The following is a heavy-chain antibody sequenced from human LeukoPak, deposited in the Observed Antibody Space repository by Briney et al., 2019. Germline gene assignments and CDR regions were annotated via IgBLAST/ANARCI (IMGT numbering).Heavy chain of an antibody. Sequence: PSETLSLTCAVSGGSISSDNWWSWVRQPPGKGLEWIGEIYHSGSTNYNPSLQSRVTISVDKSNNHFSLRLTSVTAADTAVYYCARKDRPKRGYSYGYFDYWGQGTLVTVSS. D-gene: IGHD5-18*01. J-gene: IGHJ4*02. V-gene: IGHV4-4*02. CDR1: GGSISSDNW. CDR2: IYHSGST. CDR3: ARKDRPKRGYSYGYFDY.